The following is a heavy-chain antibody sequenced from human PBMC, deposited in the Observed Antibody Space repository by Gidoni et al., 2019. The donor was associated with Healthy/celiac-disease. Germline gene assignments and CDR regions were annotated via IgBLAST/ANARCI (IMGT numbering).Heavy chain of an antibody. V-gene: IGHV1-8*01. CDR1: GYTFTSYD. J-gene: IGHJ4*02. D-gene: IGHD6-13*01. CDR3: ARLGSVKQQLVIDY. CDR2: MNPNSGNT. Sequence: QVQLVQSGAAVKKPGASVKVSRKASGYTFTSYDINWVRQATGQGLEWMGWMNPNSGNTAYAQKFQGRVTMTRHTSISTAYMELSSLRSEDTAVYYCARLGSVKQQLVIDYWGQGTLVTVSS.